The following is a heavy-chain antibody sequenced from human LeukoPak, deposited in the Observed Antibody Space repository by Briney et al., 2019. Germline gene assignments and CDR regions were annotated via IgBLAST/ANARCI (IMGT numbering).Heavy chain of an antibody. CDR2: ISSNGGST. CDR3: ARGTIGYCSGGSCYYFDY. V-gene: IGHV3-64*01. Sequence: TGGSLRLSCAASGFTFSSYAMHWVRQAPGKGLEYVSAISSNGGSTYYANSVKGRFTISGDNSKNTLYLQMGSLRAEDMAVYYCARGTIGYCSGGSCYYFDYWGQGTLVTVSS. J-gene: IGHJ4*02. CDR1: GFTFSSYA. D-gene: IGHD2-15*01.